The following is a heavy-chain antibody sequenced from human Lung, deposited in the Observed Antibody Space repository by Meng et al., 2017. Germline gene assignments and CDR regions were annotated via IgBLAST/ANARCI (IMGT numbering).Heavy chain of an antibody. CDR1: GGSISTSGYY. CDR3: VRSSAWVRTGFDP. D-gene: IGHD6-19*01. J-gene: IGHJ5*02. V-gene: IGHV4-39*01. Sequence: PQLQGSGPGLVTPSEALSLTCSVSGGSISTSGYYWGWIRQPPGKGLEWIGSIGHSGFTYYTPSLKSRVAVSLDTSKSQFSLMLTSVTAADTAVYYCVRSSAWVRTGFDPWGQGTLVTVSS. CDR2: IGHSGFT.